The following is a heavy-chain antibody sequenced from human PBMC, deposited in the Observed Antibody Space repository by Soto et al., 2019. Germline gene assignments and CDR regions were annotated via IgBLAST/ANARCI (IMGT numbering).Heavy chain of an antibody. CDR2: ISSDATNK. CDR3: ARQGMAARKYYSTYLDV. Sequence: QVQLVESGGGVVQPGRSLRLSCAGSGFTFRDYAMHWVRQAPGKGLEWVTLISSDATNKYLADSVKGRFTISRDNSKNTLYLQMNSLRVEYTGLYYCARQGMAARKYYSTYLDVWGQGTTVIV. D-gene: IGHD6-6*01. J-gene: IGHJ6*02. V-gene: IGHV3-30-3*01. CDR1: GFTFRDYA.